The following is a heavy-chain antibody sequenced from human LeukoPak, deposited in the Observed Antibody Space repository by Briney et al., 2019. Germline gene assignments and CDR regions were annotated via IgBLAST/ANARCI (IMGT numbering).Heavy chain of an antibody. J-gene: IGHJ4*02. CDR2: ISDSGDST. D-gene: IGHD2-2*01. CDR1: GFTFSSYD. CDR3: AGAGYCSSTSCYSVGY. Sequence: PGGSLRLSCAVSGFTFSSYDMNWVRQAPGKGLEWVSAISDSGDSTYYADSVKGRFTVSRDNAKNSLYLQMNSLRAEDTAVYYCAGAGYCSSTSCYSVGYWGQGTLVTVSS. V-gene: IGHV3-23*01.